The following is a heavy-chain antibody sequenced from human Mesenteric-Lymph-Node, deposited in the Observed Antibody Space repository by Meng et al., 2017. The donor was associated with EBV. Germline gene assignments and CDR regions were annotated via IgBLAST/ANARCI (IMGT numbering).Heavy chain of an antibody. J-gene: IGHJ5*01. CDR1: CISFITRELG. CDR2: IYLDDEK. CDR3: AHSFTTSGNWFDY. D-gene: IGHD2/OR15-2a*01. V-gene: IGHV2-5*02. Sequence: HITRKQSGPPLVQPPHTLTLTCTFACISFITRELGVGWIRQPPGKALQWLALIYLDDEKRYSPSLKSRVTITKDTSKNQEILTMTKVYPVDTATYYCAHSFTTSGNWFDYWGQGALVTVSS.